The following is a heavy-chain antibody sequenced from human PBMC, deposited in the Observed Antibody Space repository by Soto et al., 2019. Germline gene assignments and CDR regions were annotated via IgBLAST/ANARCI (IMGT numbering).Heavy chain of an antibody. J-gene: IGHJ6*02. D-gene: IGHD4-17*01. V-gene: IGHV3-33*01. CDR3: ARDRGGLRRDYRYGMGV. Sequence: QVQLVESGGGVVQPGRSLRLSCAASGFTFSSYGMHWVRQAPGKGLEWVAVIWYDGSNKYYADSVKGRFTISRDNSKNTLYLQMNSLRAEDTAVYYCARDRGGLRRDYRYGMGVWGQGTTVTVSS. CDR1: GFTFSSYG. CDR2: IWYDGSNK.